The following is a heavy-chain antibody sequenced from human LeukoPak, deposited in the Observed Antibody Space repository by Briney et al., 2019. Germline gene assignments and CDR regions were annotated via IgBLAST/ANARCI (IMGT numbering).Heavy chain of an antibody. CDR3: ARDEGDYFDY. V-gene: IGHV3-74*01. Sequence: GGSLRLSCAASGFTFSSYWMHWVRQAPGKGQVWVSRINSDGSSTSYADSVKGRFTISRDNAKNSLYLQMNSLRAEDTAVYYCARDEGDYFDYWGQGTLVTVSS. J-gene: IGHJ4*02. CDR1: GFTFSSYW. CDR2: INSDGSST.